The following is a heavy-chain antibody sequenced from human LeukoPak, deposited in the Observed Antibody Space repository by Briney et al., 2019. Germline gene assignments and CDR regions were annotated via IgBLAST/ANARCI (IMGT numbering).Heavy chain of an antibody. CDR2: ISGSGGST. V-gene: IGHV3-23*01. CDR1: GFTFSSYA. D-gene: IGHD3-10*01. Sequence: PGGSLRLSCAASGFTFSSYAMSWVRQPPGKGLEWVSAISGSGGSTYYADSVKGRFTISRDNSKNTLYLQMNSLRAEDTAVYYCAKSCARGEPITMVRGESDYWGQGILVTVSS. CDR3: AKSCARGEPITMVRGESDY. J-gene: IGHJ4*02.